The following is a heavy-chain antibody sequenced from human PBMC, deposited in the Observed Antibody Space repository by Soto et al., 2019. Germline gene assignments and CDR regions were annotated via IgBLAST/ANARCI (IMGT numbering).Heavy chain of an antibody. J-gene: IGHJ4*02. Sequence: QVQLVESGGGVVQPGRSLRLSCAASGFTFSSYGMHWVRQAPGKGLEWVAVIWYDGSNKYYADSVKGRFTISRDNXKXTLYLQMNSLRAEDTAVYYCARDPENYDSSGYDSDYWGQGTLVTVSS. CDR2: IWYDGSNK. D-gene: IGHD3-22*01. V-gene: IGHV3-33*01. CDR3: ARDPENYDSSGYDSDY. CDR1: GFTFSSYG.